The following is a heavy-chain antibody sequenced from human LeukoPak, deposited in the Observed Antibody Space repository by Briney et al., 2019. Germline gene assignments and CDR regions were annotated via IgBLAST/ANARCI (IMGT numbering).Heavy chain of an antibody. J-gene: IGHJ4*02. Sequence: SPTLSLTCALSGDSVSTNTASWNWIRHSPSRGLEWLGRTYSRSKWYNEYAASMKSRITINSDTSKNQFSLQLNSVTPEDTAVYYCARATYHFDNWGQGTLVTVSS. CDR2: TYSRSKWYN. CDR1: GDSVSTNTAS. V-gene: IGHV6-1*01. CDR3: ARATYHFDN. D-gene: IGHD2-2*02.